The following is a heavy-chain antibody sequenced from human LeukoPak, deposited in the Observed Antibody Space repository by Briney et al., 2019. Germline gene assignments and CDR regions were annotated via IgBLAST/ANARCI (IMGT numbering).Heavy chain of an antibody. CDR3: AKDQEPRFSQTTFDY. V-gene: IGHV3-23*01. Sequence: GGSLRLSCAASGFKFSDYSMSWVRQAPGRGLEWVAGIGGSGGGTYYGDSVKGRFTVSRDNSKNTLFLHMNNLSAEDTAVYFCAKDQEPRFSQTTFDYWGQGTLVTVSS. CDR1: GFKFSDYS. J-gene: IGHJ4*02. D-gene: IGHD3-3*01. CDR2: IGGSGGGT.